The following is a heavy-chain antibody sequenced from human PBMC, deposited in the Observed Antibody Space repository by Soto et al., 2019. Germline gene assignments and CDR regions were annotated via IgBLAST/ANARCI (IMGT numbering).Heavy chain of an antibody. CDR2: ISGRGSSP. V-gene: IGHV3-23*01. CDR1: GFRFSNYA. Sequence: EVQLLESGGTLEQPGGSLRLSCTASGFRFSNYAMSWVRQAPGKGLEWVSGISGRGSSPDYADSVKGRFTISRDNSKNTLYLQMNSLRAEDTAVYYCAKGEADYYYYMDVWGKGTTVTVSS. J-gene: IGHJ6*03. D-gene: IGHD6-13*01. CDR3: AKGEADYYYYMDV.